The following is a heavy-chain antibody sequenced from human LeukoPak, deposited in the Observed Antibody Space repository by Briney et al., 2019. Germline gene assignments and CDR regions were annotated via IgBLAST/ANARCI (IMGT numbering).Heavy chain of an antibody. Sequence: GASVKVSCKVSGYTLTELSMHWVRQAPGKGLKRMGGFDPEDGETIYAQKFQGRVTMTEDTSTDTAYMELSSLRSEDTAVYYCATGASSGWYRAGDYWGQGTLVTVSS. V-gene: IGHV1-24*01. D-gene: IGHD6-19*01. CDR2: FDPEDGET. CDR3: ATGASSGWYRAGDY. CDR1: GYTLTELS. J-gene: IGHJ4*02.